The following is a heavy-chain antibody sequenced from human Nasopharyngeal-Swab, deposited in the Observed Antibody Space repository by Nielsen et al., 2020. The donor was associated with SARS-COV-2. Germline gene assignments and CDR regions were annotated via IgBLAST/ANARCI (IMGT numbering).Heavy chain of an antibody. CDR1: GFTFSSYS. D-gene: IGHD3-22*01. CDR2: ISSSSSYI. V-gene: IGHV3-21*01. J-gene: IGHJ2*01. Sequence: GESLKISCAASGFTFSSYSMNWVRQAPGKGLEWVSSISSSSSYIYYADPVKGRFTISRDNAKNSLYLQMNSLRAEDTAVYYCARDIDSSGYSGYWYFDLWGRGTLVTVSS. CDR3: ARDIDSSGYSGYWYFDL.